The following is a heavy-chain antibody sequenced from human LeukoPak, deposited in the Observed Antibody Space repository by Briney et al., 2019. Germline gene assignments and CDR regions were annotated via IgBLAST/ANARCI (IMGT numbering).Heavy chain of an antibody. CDR2: MNPNSGNT. CDR3: ARGHCSSTSCYNYPIGGDAFDI. CDR1: GYTFTSYD. D-gene: IGHD2-2*02. V-gene: IGHV1-8*01. J-gene: IGHJ3*02. Sequence: GASVKVSCKASGYTFTSYDINWVRQATGQGLEWMGWMNPNSGNTGYAQKFQGRVTMTRNTSISTAYMELSSLRSEDTAVYYCARGHCSSTSCYNYPIGGDAFDIWGQGTMVTVSS.